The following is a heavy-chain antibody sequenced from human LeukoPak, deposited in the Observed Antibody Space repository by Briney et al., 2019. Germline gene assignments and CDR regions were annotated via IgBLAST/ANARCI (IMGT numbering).Heavy chain of an antibody. CDR1: GASISSYF. V-gene: IGHV4-4*09. CDR3: ARDRRAEPAYYFDY. CDR2: IHTSGST. D-gene: IGHD6-13*01. J-gene: IGHJ4*02. Sequence: SETLSLTCTVSGASISSYFWTWIRQPPGKGLEWLAYIHTSGSTNYNPSLKSRVTISLDTSKSQFSLNLTSVAAADTAMYYCARDRRAEPAYYFDYWGPGAPVTVSS.